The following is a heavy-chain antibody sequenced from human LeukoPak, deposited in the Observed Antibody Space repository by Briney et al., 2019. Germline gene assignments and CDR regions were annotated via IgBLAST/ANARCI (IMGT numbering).Heavy chain of an antibody. CDR2: IRGESDYI. D-gene: IGHD3-3*01. J-gene: IGHJ4*02. V-gene: IGHV3-21*06. CDR3: VREHYDFFLDY. CDR1: EFVFSTYY. Sequence: PGGSLRLSCAASEFVFSTYYMHWVRRAPGKGLEWVSSIRGESDYIYYRDSVKGRFTISRDNAKNSLYLQMNRLRVEDTAVYFCVREHYDFFLDYWGQGTLVTVSS.